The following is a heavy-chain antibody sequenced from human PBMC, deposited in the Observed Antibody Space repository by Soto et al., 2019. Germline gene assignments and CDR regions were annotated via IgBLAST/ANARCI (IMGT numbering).Heavy chain of an antibody. V-gene: IGHV3-30*18. D-gene: IGHD3-22*01. Sequence: VQLVESGGGVVQPGWSLRLSCVASGFTFTTYGLHWVRQAPGKGLEWVAVISYDGGTTYYADSVKGRFTISRDNSKNTLYLQMNSLRAEDTAVYYCAKSSLGSVSSGLQYWFCDLWGRGTRVSVSS. CDR3: AKSSLGSVSSGLQYWFCDL. CDR1: GFTFTTYG. CDR2: ISYDGGTT. J-gene: IGHJ2*01.